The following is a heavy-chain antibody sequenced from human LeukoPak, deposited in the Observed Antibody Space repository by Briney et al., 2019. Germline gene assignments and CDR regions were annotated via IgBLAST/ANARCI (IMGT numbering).Heavy chain of an antibody. CDR1: GYTFTSYG. D-gene: IGHD1-26*01. Sequence: ASVKVSCKASGYTFTSYGISWVRQAPGQGLEWMGWISAYNGNTNYAQKLQGRVTMTTDTSTSTAYMELRSLRSDDTAVYYCARDSPYSGSYSSPYFLHWGQGTLVTVSS. V-gene: IGHV1-18*01. J-gene: IGHJ1*01. CDR2: ISAYNGNT. CDR3: ARDSPYSGSYSSPYFLH.